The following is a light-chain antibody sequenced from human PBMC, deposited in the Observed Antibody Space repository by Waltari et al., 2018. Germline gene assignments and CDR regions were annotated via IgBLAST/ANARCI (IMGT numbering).Light chain of an antibody. CDR3: QHRSNWPPFT. CDR2: DAS. J-gene: IGKJ2*01. CDR1: ESIGNDY. V-gene: IGKV3-11*01. Sequence: IVLTQSPATLSLSPGDRATLSCRASESIGNDYLAWYQQTPGQAPRLLIYDASNRATGIPARFSGSGSGTDFTLTIASLEPEDFAVYYCQHRSNWPPFTFGQGTKLEMK.